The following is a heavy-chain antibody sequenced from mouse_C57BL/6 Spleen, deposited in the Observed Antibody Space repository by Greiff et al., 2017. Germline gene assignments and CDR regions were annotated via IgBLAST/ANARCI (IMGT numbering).Heavy chain of an antibody. CDR1: GYTFTSYW. Sequence: QVQLQQPGAELVKPGASVKVSCKASGYTFTSYWMHWVKQRPGQGLEWIGRIHPSDSDTNYNQKFKGKATLTVDKSSSTAYMQLSSLTSEDSAVYFCARWDYDYDVAWFAYWGQGTLVTVSA. J-gene: IGHJ3*01. D-gene: IGHD2-4*01. CDR2: IHPSDSDT. V-gene: IGHV1-74*01. CDR3: ARWDYDYDVAWFAY.